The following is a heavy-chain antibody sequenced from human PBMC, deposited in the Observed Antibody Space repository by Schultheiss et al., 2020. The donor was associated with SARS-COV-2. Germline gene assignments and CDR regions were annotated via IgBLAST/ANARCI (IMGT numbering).Heavy chain of an antibody. CDR3: ATDQYSGYEIRGAFDY. CDR1: GYTLTELS. J-gene: IGHJ4*02. Sequence: ASVKVSCKVSGYTLTELSMHWVRQAPGKGLEWMGGFDPEDGETIYAQKFQGRVTMTEDTSTDTAYMELSSLRSEDTAVYYCATDQYSGYEIRGAFDYWGQGTLVTVSS. CDR2: FDPEDGET. V-gene: IGHV1-24*01. D-gene: IGHD5-12*01.